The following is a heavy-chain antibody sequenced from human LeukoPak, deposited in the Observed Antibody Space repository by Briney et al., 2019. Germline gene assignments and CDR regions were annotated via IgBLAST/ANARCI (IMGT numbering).Heavy chain of an antibody. CDR1: GFTFSSYG. Sequence: PGGSLRLSCAASGFTFSSYGMPWVRQAPGKGLEWVAVISYDGSNKYYADSVKGRFTISRDNSKNTLYLQMNSLRAEDTAVYYCAKSALYYDMDVWGQGTTVTVSS. V-gene: IGHV3-30*18. J-gene: IGHJ6*02. CDR3: AKSALYYDMDV. CDR2: ISYDGSNK.